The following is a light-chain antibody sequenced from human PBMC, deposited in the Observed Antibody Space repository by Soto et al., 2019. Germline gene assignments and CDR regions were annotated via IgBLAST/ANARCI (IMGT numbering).Light chain of an antibody. CDR1: SSDVGRYNF. Sequence: QSALTQPASVSGSPGQSITISCTGTSSDVGRYNFVSWYQQHPGKAPKLLIYDVSNRPSGVSNRFSGSKSGNTASLTISGLQAEDEADYYCSSYTSITTDVFGTGTRSPS. J-gene: IGLJ1*01. V-gene: IGLV2-14*01. CDR2: DVS. CDR3: SSYTSITTDV.